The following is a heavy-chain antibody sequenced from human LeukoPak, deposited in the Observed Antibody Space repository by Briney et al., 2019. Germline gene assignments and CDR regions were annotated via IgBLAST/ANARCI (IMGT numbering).Heavy chain of an antibody. CDR1: EFSVGSNY. J-gene: IGHJ4*02. Sequence: PGGSLRLSCAASEFSVGSNYMTWVRQAPGKGLEWVSLIYSGGSTYYADSVKGRFTISRDNAKNSLFLQMNSLTAGDTAVYYCARERTTIVSGTTIGAHWGQGTLVTVSS. V-gene: IGHV3-66*01. CDR3: ARERTTIVSGTTIGAH. D-gene: IGHD2/OR15-2a*01. CDR2: IYSGGST.